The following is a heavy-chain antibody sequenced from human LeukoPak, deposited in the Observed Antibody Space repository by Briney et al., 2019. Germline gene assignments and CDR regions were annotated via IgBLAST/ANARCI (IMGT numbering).Heavy chain of an antibody. CDR2: IHTSGSN. Sequence: KPSETLSLTCTVSGGSISSSSYYWGWIRQPPGKGLEWIGYIHTSGSNNQYPSLKSRVTISVDKSKNHFSLRLTSVTAADTAVYYCARLSAAVHLGAFDLWGQGTMVTVSS. CDR1: GGSISSSSYY. V-gene: IGHV4-61*05. CDR3: ARLSAAVHLGAFDL. J-gene: IGHJ3*01. D-gene: IGHD3-3*01.